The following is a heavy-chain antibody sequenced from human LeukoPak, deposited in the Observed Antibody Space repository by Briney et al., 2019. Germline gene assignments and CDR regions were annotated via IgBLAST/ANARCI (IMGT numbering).Heavy chain of an antibody. V-gene: IGHV3-33*01. CDR1: GFTFSSYG. CDR2: IWYDGSKM. J-gene: IGHJ3*02. Sequence: GGSLRLSCAASGFTFSSYGFHWVRQAPGKGLEWVAAIWYDGSKMYYADSVKGRFTISSDDSKNTLYLQMNSLRAEDTAVYYCGRDPSRYAFDIWGHGTMVTVSS. CDR3: GRDPSRYAFDI.